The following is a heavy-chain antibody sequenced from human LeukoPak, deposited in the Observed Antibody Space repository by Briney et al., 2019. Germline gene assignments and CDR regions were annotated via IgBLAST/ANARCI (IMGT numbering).Heavy chain of an antibody. CDR1: GGSISSGGYS. Sequence: SETLSLTCAVSGGSISSGGYSWSWIRQPPGKGLEWIGYIYHSGSTYYNPPLKSRVTISVDTSKNQFSLKLSSVTAADTAVYYCASRQLWPRRDDYWGQGTLVTVSS. CDR3: ASRQLWPRRDDY. CDR2: IYHSGST. J-gene: IGHJ4*02. V-gene: IGHV4-30-2*01. D-gene: IGHD5-18*01.